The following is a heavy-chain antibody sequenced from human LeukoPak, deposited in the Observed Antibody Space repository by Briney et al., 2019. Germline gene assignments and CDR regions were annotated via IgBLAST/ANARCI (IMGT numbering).Heavy chain of an antibody. V-gene: IGHV3-43*01. CDR2: ISWDGGST. J-gene: IGHJ6*03. CDR1: GFTFDDYT. CDR3: AKDSVSSGSWYYYYYMDV. Sequence: GGSLRLSCAASGFTFDDYTMHWVRQAPGKGLEWVSLISWDGGSTYYADSVKGRFTISRDNSKNTLYLQMNSLRAEDTAVYYCAKDSVSSGSWYYYYYMDVWGKGTTVTISS. D-gene: IGHD6-13*01.